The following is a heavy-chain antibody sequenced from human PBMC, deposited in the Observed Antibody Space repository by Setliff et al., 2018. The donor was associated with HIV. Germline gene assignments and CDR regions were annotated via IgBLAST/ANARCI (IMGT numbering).Heavy chain of an antibody. Sequence: KTSETLSLTCAVSGVSISAYFWSWIRQSPEKGLEWIGYIDNSGNTNYSPSLKSRITISRGTSKSQFSLKLNSVTAADAAVYYCARSTPSVGYISEHWGQGTLVTVSS. CDR3: ARSTPSVGYISEH. V-gene: IGHV4-59*01. D-gene: IGHD5-12*01. CDR1: GVSISAYF. J-gene: IGHJ4*02. CDR2: IDNSGNT.